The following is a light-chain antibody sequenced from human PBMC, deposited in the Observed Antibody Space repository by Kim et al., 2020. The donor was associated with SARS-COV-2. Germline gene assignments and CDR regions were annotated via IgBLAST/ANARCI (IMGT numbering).Light chain of an antibody. Sequence: PGKTARITCGGKNVGSKSVHWYQQKPGLAPAVVIAYDSDRPSGTPARFSGSNSGNTATLTITRVEAGDEADYYCQVWDTGSDHPWVFGGGTKLTVL. CDR3: QVWDTGSDHPWV. V-gene: IGLV3-21*04. CDR2: YDS. CDR1: NVGSKS. J-gene: IGLJ3*02.